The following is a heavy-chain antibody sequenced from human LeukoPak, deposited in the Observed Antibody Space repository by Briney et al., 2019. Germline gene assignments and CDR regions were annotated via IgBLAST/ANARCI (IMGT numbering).Heavy chain of an antibody. CDR1: GYTFTGYF. D-gene: IGHD3-22*01. J-gene: IGHJ4*02. CDR3: YYRVSSGYLT. Sequence: ASVKVSCKASGYTFTGYFMHWVRQAPGQGLEWMGWINPNSGGTYYAQKFQGRVSMTRDTSISTAYMELSSLRSDDTAVYYCYYRVSSGYLTWGQGTLVAVSS. CDR2: INPNSGGT. V-gene: IGHV1-2*02.